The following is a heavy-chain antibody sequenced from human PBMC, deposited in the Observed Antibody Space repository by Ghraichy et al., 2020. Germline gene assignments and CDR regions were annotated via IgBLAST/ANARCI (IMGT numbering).Heavy chain of an antibody. CDR1: GGSISSNY. CDR2: IYPTRST. D-gene: IGHD5-24*01. J-gene: IGHJ4*02. Sequence: SQTLSLTCTVSGGSISSNYWSWIRQPAGKGLEWIGRIYPTRSTNYNPSLKSRVTMSVDTSKNQFSLKLNSVTAADTAVYFCARGGWHHFDSRGQGTLVTVSS. V-gene: IGHV4-4*07. CDR3: ARGGWHHFDS.